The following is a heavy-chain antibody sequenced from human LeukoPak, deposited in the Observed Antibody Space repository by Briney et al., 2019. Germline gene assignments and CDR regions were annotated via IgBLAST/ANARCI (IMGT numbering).Heavy chain of an antibody. V-gene: IGHV4-38-2*02. CDR2: IYHSGST. Sequence: SETLSLTCAVSGYSISSGCYWGWIRQPPGKGLEWIGSIYHSGSTYYNPSLKSRVTISVDASKNQFSLKLSSVTAADTAVYYCARDAYGSYYYDSSGYWPPYYYYYYMDVWGKGTTVTVSS. CDR1: GYSISSGCY. J-gene: IGHJ6*03. D-gene: IGHD3-22*01. CDR3: ARDAYGSYYYDSSGYWPPYYYYYYMDV.